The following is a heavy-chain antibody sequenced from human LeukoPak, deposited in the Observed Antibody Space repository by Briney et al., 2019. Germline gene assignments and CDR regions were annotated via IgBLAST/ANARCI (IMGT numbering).Heavy chain of an antibody. CDR3: ARDVYYDFWSGYYKPYYYYGMDV. Sequence: SETLSLTCTVSGGSISSYYWSWIRQPAGKGLEWIGRIHTSGSTNYNPSLKSRVTMSVDTSKNQFSLKLSSVTAADTAVYYCARDVYYDFWSGYYKPYYYYGMDVWGQGTTVTVSS. D-gene: IGHD3-3*01. CDR1: GGSISSYY. V-gene: IGHV4-4*07. CDR2: IHTSGST. J-gene: IGHJ6*02.